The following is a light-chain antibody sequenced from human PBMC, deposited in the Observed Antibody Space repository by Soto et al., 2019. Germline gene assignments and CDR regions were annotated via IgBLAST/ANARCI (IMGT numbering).Light chain of an antibody. CDR1: QSVSSNY. Sequence: EIVLTQSPGTLSLSPGERATLSCRAGQSVSSNYLAWYQQKPGQAPRLLIHSASNRATGIPDRFSGRGSGTDFTLTISRLDPEDSAVYYCQQFGSPWTFGQGTKLEIK. CDR2: SAS. J-gene: IGKJ2*02. V-gene: IGKV3-20*01. CDR3: QQFGSPWT.